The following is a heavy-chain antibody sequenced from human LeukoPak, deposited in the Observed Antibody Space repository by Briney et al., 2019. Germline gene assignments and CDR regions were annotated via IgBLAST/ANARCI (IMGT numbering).Heavy chain of an antibody. D-gene: IGHD3-10*01. Sequence: GASVKVSCKASGYTFTGYYMHWVRQAPGQGLEWMGWINPNSGGTNYAQKLQGRVTMTTDTSTSTAYMELRSLRSDDTAVYYCASVVRGVIPTYNWFDPWGQGTLVTVSS. V-gene: IGHV1-2*02. CDR3: ASVVRGVIPTYNWFDP. J-gene: IGHJ5*02. CDR1: GYTFTGYY. CDR2: INPNSGGT.